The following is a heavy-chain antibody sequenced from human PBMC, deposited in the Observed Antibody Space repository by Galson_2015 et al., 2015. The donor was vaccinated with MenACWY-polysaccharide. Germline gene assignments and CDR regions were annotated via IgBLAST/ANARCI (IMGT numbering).Heavy chain of an antibody. CDR2: VSTSGGGT. CDR1: GFTFNNYV. Sequence: SLRLSCAASGFTFNNYVMAWVRQAPGKGLEFLSAVSTSGGGTYFADSVKGQFTISRDNSKNTLYLQLNNLRAEDTALYYCARLVGATTAIDYWGQGTLVTVSS. CDR3: ARLVGATTAIDY. J-gene: IGHJ4*02. D-gene: IGHD1-26*01. V-gene: IGHV3-23*01.